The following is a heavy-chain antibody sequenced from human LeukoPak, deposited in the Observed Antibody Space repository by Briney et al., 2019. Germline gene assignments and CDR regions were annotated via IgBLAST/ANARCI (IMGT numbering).Heavy chain of an antibody. V-gene: IGHV3-48*03. J-gene: IGHJ3*02. CDR3: ARRIRDNDAFDI. Sequence: PGGSLRLSCAASGFTFSSYEMNWVRQAPGKGLEWVSYISSSGSTIYYADSVKGRFTISRDNAKNSLYLQMNSLRAEDTAVYYCARRIRDNDAFDIWGQGTMVTVSS. D-gene: IGHD3-10*01. CDR1: GFTFSSYE. CDR2: ISSSGSTI.